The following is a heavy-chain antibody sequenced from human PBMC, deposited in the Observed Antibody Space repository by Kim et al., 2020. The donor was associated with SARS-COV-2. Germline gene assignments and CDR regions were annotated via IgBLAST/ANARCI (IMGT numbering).Heavy chain of an antibody. V-gene: IGHV1-2*02. CDR3: ARGASLIAAASTFDY. D-gene: IGHD6-13*01. Sequence: ASVKVSCKASEYTLSGYYVHWVRQAPGEGLEWMGWINPHSDVTNYAQRFQDRVTMTRDTSINTAYMELSSLSSDDTAVYFCARGASLIAAASTFDYWGQGTLVTVSS. CDR2: INPHSDVT. J-gene: IGHJ4*02. CDR1: EYTLSGYY.